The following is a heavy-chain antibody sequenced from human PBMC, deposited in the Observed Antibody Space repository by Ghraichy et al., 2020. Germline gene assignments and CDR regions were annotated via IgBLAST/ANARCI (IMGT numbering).Heavy chain of an antibody. CDR3: VAESSGWYGGDY. CDR2: IYYSGST. Sequence: SETLSLTCTVSGGSVSSGSYYWSWIRQPPGKGLEWIGYIYYSGSTNYNPSLKSRVTISVDTSKNQFSLKLSSVTAADTAVYYCVAESSGWYGGDYWGQGTLVTVSS. D-gene: IGHD6-19*01. J-gene: IGHJ4*02. V-gene: IGHV4-61*01. CDR1: GGSVSSGSYY.